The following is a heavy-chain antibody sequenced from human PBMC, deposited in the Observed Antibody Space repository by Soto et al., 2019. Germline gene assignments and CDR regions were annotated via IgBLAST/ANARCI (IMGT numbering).Heavy chain of an antibody. V-gene: IGHV1-8*01. D-gene: IGHD6-6*01. CDR1: GYTFTSYD. CDR3: ARGLGYSSSSDLLH. CDR2: MNPNSGNT. Sequence: GPSVKVSCKASGYTFTSYDINWVRQATGQGLEWMGWMNPNSGNTGYAQKFQGRVTMTRNTSISTAYMELSSLRSEDTAVYYCARGLGYSSSSDLLHWGQGTLVTVSS. J-gene: IGHJ4*02.